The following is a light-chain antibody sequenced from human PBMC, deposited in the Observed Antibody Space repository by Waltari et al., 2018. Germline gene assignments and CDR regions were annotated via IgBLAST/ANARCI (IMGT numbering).Light chain of an antibody. CDR2: EVS. Sequence: QSALTQPASVSGSPGQSITISCTGTSSDVGGYNLVSWHQQHPGKAPKHIIYEVSNRPSGVSSRCSGSKSGNTASLTISGLQAEDEADYYCTSYITTRGDWVFGGGTKLTVL. CDR1: SSDVGGYNL. J-gene: IGLJ3*02. V-gene: IGLV2-14*01. CDR3: TSYITTRGDWV.